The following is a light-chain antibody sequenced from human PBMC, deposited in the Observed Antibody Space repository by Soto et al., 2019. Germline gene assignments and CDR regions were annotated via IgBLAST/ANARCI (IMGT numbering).Light chain of an antibody. J-gene: IGKJ1*01. Sequence: DIQMTQSPSSLSASVGDRITINCRASQSVSKYLNWYQHKSGKAPELLIYAASSLYSGVPSRFSGSGSGTYFTLTISNLQPEDSASYYCQQTYTSPGTFGQGTKVEIK. CDR1: QSVSKY. V-gene: IGKV1-39*01. CDR3: QQTYTSPGT. CDR2: AAS.